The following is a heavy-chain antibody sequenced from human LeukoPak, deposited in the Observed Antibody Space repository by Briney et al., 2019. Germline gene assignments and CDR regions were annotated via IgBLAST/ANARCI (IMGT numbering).Heavy chain of an antibody. J-gene: IGHJ5*02. V-gene: IGHV5-51*03. CDR3: ARHVLSRSDAFVLRGRFDP. D-gene: IGHD3-10*01. CDR2: IYPEDSDT. Sequence: KPGESLKISCKVFGYTFAHYWIGWVRQMPGKGLEWMGIIYPEDSDTRYNPSFQGQVTISADKSLNTAYLQWNSLKASDTAIYFCARHVLSRSDAFVLRGRFDPWGQGTLVTVSP. CDR1: GYTFAHYW.